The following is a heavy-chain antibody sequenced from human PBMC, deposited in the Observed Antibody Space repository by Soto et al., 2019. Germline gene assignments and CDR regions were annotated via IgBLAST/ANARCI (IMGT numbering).Heavy chain of an antibody. D-gene: IGHD3-10*01. CDR1: GFTFSYYY. CDR2: ISSSGATI. CDR3: VRVGYAYGNDP. J-gene: IGHJ5*02. V-gene: IGHV3-11*01. Sequence: GGSLRLSCAASGFTFSYYYMSWIRQAPGKGLEWISYISSSGATIYYADSVKGRFTTSRDNANNSLFLEMNSLRAEDTAVYYCVRVGYAYGNDPWGQGTLVTVSS.